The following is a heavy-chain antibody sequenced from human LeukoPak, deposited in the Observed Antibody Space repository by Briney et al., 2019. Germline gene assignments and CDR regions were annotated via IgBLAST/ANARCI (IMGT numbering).Heavy chain of an antibody. V-gene: IGHV1-18*01. CDR1: GYAFTSYG. D-gene: IGHD6-19*01. CDR3: ARDSGWSPNGDAFDI. Sequence: ASVKVSCKASGYAFTSYGISWVRQAPGQGLEWMGWISAYNGNTNYAQKLQGRVTMTTDTSTSTAYMELWSLRSDDTAVYYCARDSGWSPNGDAFDIWGQGTMVTVSS. CDR2: ISAYNGNT. J-gene: IGHJ3*02.